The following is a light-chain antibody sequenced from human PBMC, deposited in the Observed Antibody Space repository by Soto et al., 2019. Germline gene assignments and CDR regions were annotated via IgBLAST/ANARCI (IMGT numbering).Light chain of an antibody. V-gene: IGKV1-27*01. CDR3: QKYNSAPLT. Sequence: DIQMTQSPSSLSASFGDRVTMTCQAGQGIGTYLDWFQQRPGNTLKLLIYAASTLQSGVPSRFIGSGSGTDFTLTISSLQPEDVATYYCQKYNSAPLTFGGGTRVEI. CDR2: AAS. CDR1: QGIGTY. J-gene: IGKJ4*01.